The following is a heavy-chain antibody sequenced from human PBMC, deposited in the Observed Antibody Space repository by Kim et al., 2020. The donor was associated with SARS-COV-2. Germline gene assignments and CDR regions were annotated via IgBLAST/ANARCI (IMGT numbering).Heavy chain of an antibody. CDR1: GFTFSSYG. J-gene: IGHJ4*01. V-gene: IGHV3-30*18. D-gene: IGHD5-18*01. CDR3: AKDGVDTAMVPKPFDY. CDR2: ISYDGSNK. Sequence: GGSLRLSCAASGFTFSSYGMHWVRQAPGKGLEWVAVISYDGSNKYYADSVKGRFTISRDNSKNTLYLQMNSLRAEDTAVYYCAKDGVDTAMVPKPFDYWG.